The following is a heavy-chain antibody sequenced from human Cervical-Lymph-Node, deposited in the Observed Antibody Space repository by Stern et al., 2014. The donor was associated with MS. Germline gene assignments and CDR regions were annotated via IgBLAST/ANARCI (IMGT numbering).Heavy chain of an antibody. CDR1: GDFITRGSYY. Sequence: QVQLQESGPGLVKPSQTLSLTCTVSGDFITRGSYYWTWIRQPAGKGLEWIGRIYTSGNTNYNPSLKSRVTISVDKSNNLLSLNRSSVTAADTAVYYCARAKGYCSGGSCYVDNWGQGTLVTVSS. V-gene: IGHV4-61*02. CDR2: IYTSGNT. CDR3: ARAKGYCSGGSCYVDN. J-gene: IGHJ4*02. D-gene: IGHD2-15*01.